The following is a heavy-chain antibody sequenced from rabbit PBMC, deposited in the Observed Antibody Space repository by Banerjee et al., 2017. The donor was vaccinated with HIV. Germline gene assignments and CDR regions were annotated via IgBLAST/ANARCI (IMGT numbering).Heavy chain of an antibody. J-gene: IGHJ4*01. D-gene: IGHD8-1*01. CDR1: GFSFSSNYY. V-gene: IGHV1S40*01. CDR2: IYTGSGST. CDR3: ARDLGGSSDL. Sequence: QSLAESGGDLVKPGASLPLTCTASGFSFSSNYYMCWVRQAPGKGLEWIACIYTGSGSTYYASWAKGRFTISKTSSTTVTLQMTSLTAADTATYFCARDLGGSSDLWGPGTLVTVS.